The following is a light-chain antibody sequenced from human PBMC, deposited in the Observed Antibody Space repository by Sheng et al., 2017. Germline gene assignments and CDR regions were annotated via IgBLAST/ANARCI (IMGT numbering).Light chain of an antibody. J-gene: IGKJ2*01. CDR1: QSVSSS. Sequence: ETVLTQSPATLSVSPGERATLSCRASQSVSSSLAWYQQKPGQAPRLLIYGASTRATGIPARFSGSGSGTEFTLTISSLQSEDFAVYYCQQYNNWPPYTFGQGTKLEI. CDR2: GAS. V-gene: IGKV3-15*01. CDR3: QQYNNWPPYT.